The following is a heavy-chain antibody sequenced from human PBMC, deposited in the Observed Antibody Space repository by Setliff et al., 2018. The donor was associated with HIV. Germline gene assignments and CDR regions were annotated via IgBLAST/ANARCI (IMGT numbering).Heavy chain of an antibody. CDR2: IYFSGST. V-gene: IGHV4-59*13. Sequence: PSETLSLTCTVSGDSSSNDYWTWIRQPPGKGLEWIGYIYFSGSTNYNPSLKSRVTMSLDTSKSQFSLKLSSVTAADTAVYYCARANNDYLYLDYWGQGALVTVSS. CDR3: ARANNDYLYLDY. D-gene: IGHD3-16*01. J-gene: IGHJ4*02. CDR1: GDSSSNDY.